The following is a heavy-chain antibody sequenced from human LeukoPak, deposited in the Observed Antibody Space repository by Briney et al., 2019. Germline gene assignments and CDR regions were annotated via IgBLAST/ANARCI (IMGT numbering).Heavy chain of an antibody. D-gene: IGHD3-10*01. Sequence: SQTLSLTCTVSGGSISSGGYYWSWIRQHPGKGLEWIGYIYYSGSTYYSPSLKSRVTISVDTSKNQFSLKLSSVTAADTAVYYCARYYYGSGRPLFDYWGQGTLVTVSS. J-gene: IGHJ4*02. CDR2: IYYSGST. CDR3: ARYYYGSGRPLFDY. CDR1: GGSISSGGYY. V-gene: IGHV4-31*03.